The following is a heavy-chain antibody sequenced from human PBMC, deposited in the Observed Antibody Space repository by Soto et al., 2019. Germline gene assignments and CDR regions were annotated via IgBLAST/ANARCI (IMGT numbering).Heavy chain of an antibody. D-gene: IGHD3-3*01. CDR3: ARDRLGYDFWSGLVLVGMDV. CDR1: GGSISSGGYY. Sequence: SSETLSLTCTVSGGSISSGGYYWSWIRQHPGKGLEWIGYIYYSGSTYYNPSLKSRVTISVDTSKNQFSLKLSSVTAADTAVYYCARDRLGYDFWSGLVLVGMDVWGQGTTATVSS. J-gene: IGHJ6*02. V-gene: IGHV4-31*03. CDR2: IYYSGST.